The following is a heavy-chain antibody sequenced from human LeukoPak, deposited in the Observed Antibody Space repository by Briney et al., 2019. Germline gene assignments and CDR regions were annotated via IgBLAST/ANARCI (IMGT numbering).Heavy chain of an antibody. CDR1: GGSFSGYY. D-gene: IGHD3-10*01. CDR2: INHSGST. Sequence: SETLSLTCAVYGGSFSGYYWSWIRQPPGEGLEWIGEINHSGSTNYNPSLKSRVTISVDTSKNQFSLKLSSVTAADTAVYYCARSVRGVIPYYFDYWGQGTLVTVSS. J-gene: IGHJ4*02. CDR3: ARSVRGVIPYYFDY. V-gene: IGHV4-34*01.